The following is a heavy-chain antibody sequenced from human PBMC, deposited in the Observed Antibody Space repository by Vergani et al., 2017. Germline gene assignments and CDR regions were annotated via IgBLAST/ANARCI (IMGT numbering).Heavy chain of an antibody. CDR2: IYYSGST. Sequence: QLQLQESGPGLVKPSETLSLTCTVSGGSISSSSYYWGWIRQPPGKGLEWMGCIYYSGSTYYNLHLKSRGTIFVDTSKNQFSLKLSSVTAADTAVYYCARPLGFGVVIKWGQGTLVTVSS. CDR1: GGSISSSSYY. CDR3: ARPLGFGVVIK. D-gene: IGHD3-3*01. J-gene: IGHJ4*02. V-gene: IGHV4-39*01.